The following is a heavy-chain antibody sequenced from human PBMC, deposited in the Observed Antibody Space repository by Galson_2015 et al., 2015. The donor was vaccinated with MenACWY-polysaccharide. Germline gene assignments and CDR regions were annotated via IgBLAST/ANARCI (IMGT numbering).Heavy chain of an antibody. J-gene: IGHJ4*02. D-gene: IGHD1-26*01. Sequence: QVQLQESGPGLVKPSETLSLTCSVSGGSISSYYWSWIRQPPGTGLEWIGYIYYSGSTNYNPSLKSRVTISVDTSKNQFSLKLSSVTAADTAVYYCARVGRSGSSTYWGQGTLVTVSS. V-gene: IGHV4-59*01. CDR3: ARVGRSGSSTY. CDR2: IYYSGST. CDR1: GGSISSYY.